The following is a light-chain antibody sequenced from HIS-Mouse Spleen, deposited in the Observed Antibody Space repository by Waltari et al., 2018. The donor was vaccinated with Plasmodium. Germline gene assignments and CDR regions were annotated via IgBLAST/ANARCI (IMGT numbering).Light chain of an antibody. CDR3: CSYAGSSTFVV. CDR2: EGS. CDR1: SSDVGSYNL. Sequence: SPGQSITISCTGTSSDVGSYNLVPWYQPHPGKAPKLMIYEGSKRPSGVSNRFSGSKSGNTASLTISGLQAEDEADYYCCSYAGSSTFVVFGGGTKLTVL. J-gene: IGLJ2*01. V-gene: IGLV2-23*03.